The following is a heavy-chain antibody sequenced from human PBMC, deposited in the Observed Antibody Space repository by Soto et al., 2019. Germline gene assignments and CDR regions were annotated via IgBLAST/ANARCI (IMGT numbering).Heavy chain of an antibody. CDR1: GGSVSSGSYY. Sequence: QVQLQESGPGLVKPSETLSLTCTVSGGSVSSGSYYWSWIRQPPGKGREWIGYIYYSGSTNYNPSLKSRVTISVDTSKNQFSLKLSSVTAADTAVYYCASVTRTCISTSCYRYYYGMDVWGQGTTVTVSS. D-gene: IGHD2-2*02. CDR2: IYYSGST. CDR3: ASVTRTCISTSCYRYYYGMDV. V-gene: IGHV4-61*01. J-gene: IGHJ6*02.